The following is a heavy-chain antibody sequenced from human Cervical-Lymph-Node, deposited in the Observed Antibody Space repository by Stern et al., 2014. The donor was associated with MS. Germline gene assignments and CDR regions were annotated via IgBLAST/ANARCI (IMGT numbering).Heavy chain of an antibody. CDR2: IYCSGSS. CDR1: GGSITSYY. V-gene: IGHV4-59*01. J-gene: IGHJ6*02. Sequence: QLQLQESGPGLVKPSETLSLTCTVSGGSITSYYWSWIRQPPGKGLEWIGYIYCSGSSNYNPSLKSRVTISVDTSKNQFSLKLSSVTAADTAAYYCARVGAVTTYGMDVWGQGTTVTVSS. CDR3: ARVGAVTTYGMDV. D-gene: IGHD4-17*01.